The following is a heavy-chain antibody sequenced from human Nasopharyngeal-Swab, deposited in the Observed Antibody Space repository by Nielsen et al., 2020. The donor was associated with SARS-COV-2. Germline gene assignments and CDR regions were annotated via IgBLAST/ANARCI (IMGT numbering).Heavy chain of an antibody. J-gene: IGHJ4*02. CDR1: GYTFSANY. CDR2: LNPDSGAT. D-gene: IGHD6-19*01. Sequence: ASVKVSCKASGYTFSANYMHWVRQAPGQGLEWMGRLNPDSGATNYAYKFEGRVTMTRDTSISTAYMELSRLTSDDTAVYYCAREDGLYSSGWYWGFDFWGQGTLVSVSS. V-gene: IGHV1-2*06. CDR3: AREDGLYSSGWYWGFDF.